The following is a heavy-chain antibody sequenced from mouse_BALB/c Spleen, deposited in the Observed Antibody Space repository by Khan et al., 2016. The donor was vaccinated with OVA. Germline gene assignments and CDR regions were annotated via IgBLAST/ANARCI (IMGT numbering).Heavy chain of an antibody. CDR2: ISSGSSTI. J-gene: IGHJ2*01. CDR3: ARDSNFDY. Sequence: EVELVESGGVLVQPGGSRKLSCAASGFTFSRFGMHWVRQAPEKGLEWVAYISSGSSTIYYADTVKGRFTISRDNPKNTLFLQMTSLRSEDTAMYYCARDSNFDYWGQGTTLTVSS. V-gene: IGHV5-17*02. CDR1: GFTFSRFG.